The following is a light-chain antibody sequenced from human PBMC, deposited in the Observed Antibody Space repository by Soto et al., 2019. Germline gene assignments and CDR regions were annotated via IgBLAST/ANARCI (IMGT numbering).Light chain of an antibody. CDR1: QSVSSN. J-gene: IGKJ5*01. CDR2: DAS. CDR3: QRGDT. Sequence: PGERATLSCRASQSVSSNLAWYQQKPGQAPRLLIYDASNRATGIPARFSGSGSGTDFTLTISSLEPEDFAVYYCQRGDTFGQGTRLEIK. V-gene: IGKV3-11*01.